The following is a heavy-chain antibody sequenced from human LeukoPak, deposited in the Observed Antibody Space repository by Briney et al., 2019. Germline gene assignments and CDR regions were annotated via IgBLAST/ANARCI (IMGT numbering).Heavy chain of an antibody. CDR1: GYTFTSYG. V-gene: IGHV1-18*04. CDR3: ARWGYSSSWSPYWYFDL. J-gene: IGHJ2*01. D-gene: IGHD6-13*01. CDR2: ISAYNGNT. Sequence: ASVKVSCKASGYTFTSYGISWVRQAPGQGLEWMGWISAYNGNTNYAQKFQGRVTMTTDTSTSTAYMELRSLRSDDTAVYYCARWGYSSSWSPYWYFDLWGRGTLVTVSS.